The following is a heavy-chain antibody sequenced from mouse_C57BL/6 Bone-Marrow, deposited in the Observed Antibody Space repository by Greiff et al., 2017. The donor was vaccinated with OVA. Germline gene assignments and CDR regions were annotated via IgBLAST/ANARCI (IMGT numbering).Heavy chain of an antibody. CDR2: ISSGGSYT. Sequence: EVKLMESGGDLVKPGGSLKLSCAASGFTFSSYGMSWVRQTPDKRLEWVATISSGGSYTYYPDSVKGRFTIARDNAKNTLYLQMSSLKSEDTAMYYCARLGVVAFDYWGQGTTLTVSS. CDR3: ARLGVVAFDY. CDR1: GFTFSSYG. J-gene: IGHJ2*01. D-gene: IGHD1-1*01. V-gene: IGHV5-6*01.